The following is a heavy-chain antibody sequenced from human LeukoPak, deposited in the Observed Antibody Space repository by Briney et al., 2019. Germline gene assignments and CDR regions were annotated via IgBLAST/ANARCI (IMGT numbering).Heavy chain of an antibody. Sequence: GASVKVSCKASRYSFTNYVVNWVRQAPGQALEWVGWVAPYSGHTNYAQKFQGRVTLTTDTSTNTAYMELRSLKSDDTAVYYCARGFSNSSPSDYWGQGTLVTVAS. V-gene: IGHV1-18*01. CDR3: ARGFSNSSPSDY. J-gene: IGHJ4*02. D-gene: IGHD6-6*01. CDR1: RYSFTNYV. CDR2: VAPYSGHT.